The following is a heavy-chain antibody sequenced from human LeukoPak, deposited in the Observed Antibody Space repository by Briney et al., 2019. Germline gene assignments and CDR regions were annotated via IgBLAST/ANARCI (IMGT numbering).Heavy chain of an antibody. J-gene: IGHJ4*02. V-gene: IGHV4-39*01. D-gene: IGHD6-13*01. CDR3: ARIAAAGHFDY. CDR1: GGSISSSSYY. Sequence: SETLSLTCTVSGGSISSSSYYWGWIRQPPGKGLEWIGSIYYSGSTYHNPSLKSRVTISVDTSKNQFSLKLSSVTAADTAVYYCARIAAAGHFDYWGQGTLVTVSS. CDR2: IYYSGST.